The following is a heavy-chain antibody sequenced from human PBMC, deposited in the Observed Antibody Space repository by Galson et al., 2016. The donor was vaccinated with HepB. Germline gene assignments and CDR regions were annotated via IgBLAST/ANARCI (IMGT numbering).Heavy chain of an antibody. Sequence: SVKVSCKASGDTFSSSSISWVRQAPGQGLEWMGAITPMFATADYAQKFQGRVTITADESTSTAYMELSSLRSQDTAMYYCANYGSRGGFWGQGTLVTVSS. D-gene: IGHD3-10*01. V-gene: IGHV1-69*13. CDR3: ANYGSRGGF. CDR2: ITPMFATA. CDR1: GDTFSSSS. J-gene: IGHJ4*02.